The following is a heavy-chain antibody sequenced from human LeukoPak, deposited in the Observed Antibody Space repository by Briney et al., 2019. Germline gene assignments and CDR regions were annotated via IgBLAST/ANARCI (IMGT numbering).Heavy chain of an antibody. Sequence: GGSLRLSCAASGFTFSSYAMHWVRQATGKGGEYVSAISSNGGNTYYANSLKGRFTIYRDNSKNTMYLQMGSLRAEDMAVYYCARDGEINCSGGSCYSYYYYYYMDVWGKGTTVTVSS. J-gene: IGHJ6*03. D-gene: IGHD2-15*01. CDR1: GFTFSSYA. CDR3: ARDGEINCSGGSCYSYYYYYYMDV. V-gene: IGHV3-64*01. CDR2: ISSNGGNT.